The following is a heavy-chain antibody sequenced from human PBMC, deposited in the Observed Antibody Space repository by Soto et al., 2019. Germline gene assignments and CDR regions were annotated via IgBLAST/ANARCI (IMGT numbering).Heavy chain of an antibody. D-gene: IGHD3-22*01. CDR3: AKDRNNYDDSSGYYYALEY. Sequence: GGSLRLSCAASGFTFSSYAMSWVRQAPGKGLEWVSAISGSGGSTYYADYVKGRFTISRDNSKNTLYLQMNSLRSEDTAVYYCAKDRNNYDDSSGYYYALEYWGQGTMVTVSS. CDR2: ISGSGGST. J-gene: IGHJ4*02. V-gene: IGHV3-23*01. CDR1: GFTFSSYA.